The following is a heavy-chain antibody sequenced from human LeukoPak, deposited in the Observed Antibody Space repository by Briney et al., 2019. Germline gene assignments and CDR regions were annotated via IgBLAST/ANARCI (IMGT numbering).Heavy chain of an antibody. J-gene: IGHJ4*02. Sequence: ASVKVSCKASGYIFTSYAIHWVRQAPGQRLEWMAWINTGNGNTEYSQKFQDRVTITRDTSASTAYMELSSLRSEDTAVYYCARSWLPDYGDYEPLDYWGQGTLVTVSS. CDR1: GYIFTSYA. D-gene: IGHD4-17*01. CDR2: INTGNGNT. CDR3: ARSWLPDYGDYEPLDY. V-gene: IGHV1-3*04.